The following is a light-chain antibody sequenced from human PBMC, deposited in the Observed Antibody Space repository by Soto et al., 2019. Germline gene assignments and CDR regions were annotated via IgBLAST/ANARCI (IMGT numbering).Light chain of an antibody. CDR3: SSYTSNSTHVV. J-gene: IGLJ2*01. Sequence: QSALTQPASVSGSPGQSITISCTGTSSDVGGYNYVSWYQQPPGKAPKLMIYDVSHRPSGVSNRFSGSKSGNTASLTISGLQADDEADYYCSSYTSNSTHVVFGGGTKLTVL. CDR1: SSDVGGYNY. CDR2: DVS. V-gene: IGLV2-14*01.